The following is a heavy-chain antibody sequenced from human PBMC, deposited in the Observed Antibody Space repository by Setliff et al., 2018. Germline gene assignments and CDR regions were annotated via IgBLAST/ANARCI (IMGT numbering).Heavy chain of an antibody. J-gene: IGHJ5*02. CDR1: GGSFSDHF. CDR2: INHSGST. V-gene: IGHV4-34*01. CDR3: ARGGPTLTISRVLVVSSFDP. D-gene: IGHD3-3*01. Sequence: SETLSLTCTVYGGSFSDHFWSWIRQPPGKGLEWIGEINHSGSTNYNPSLKSRVTISVDTSKNQFSLKLSSVTAADTATYYCARGGPTLTISRVLVVSSFDPWGQGSRVTVS.